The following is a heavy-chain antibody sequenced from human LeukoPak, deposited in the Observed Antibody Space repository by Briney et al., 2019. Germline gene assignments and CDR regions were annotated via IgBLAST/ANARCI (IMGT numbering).Heavy chain of an antibody. J-gene: IGHJ4*02. V-gene: IGHV3-30*18. CDR2: ISYDGSNK. D-gene: IGHD6-6*01. Sequence: PGGSLRLSCAASGFTFSSYGMHWVRQAPGKGLEWVAVISYDGSNKYYADSVKGRFTISRDNSKNTLYLQMNSLRAEDTAVYYCAKGSSIAARAFFDYWGQGTLVTVSS. CDR3: AKGSSIAARAFFDY. CDR1: GFTFSSYG.